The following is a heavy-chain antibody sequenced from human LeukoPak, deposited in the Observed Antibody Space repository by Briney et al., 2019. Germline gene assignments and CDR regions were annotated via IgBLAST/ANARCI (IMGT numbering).Heavy chain of an antibody. Sequence: GGSLRLSCAASGFTFTSYAMTWVRQAPGMGLEWVSGISGSGGSAYYADSVRGRFTISRDNSKNTLYLQMNSLRAEDTAVYYCAKDGEYCGSSSCSIAYWGQGTLVTVSS. V-gene: IGHV3-23*01. CDR1: GFTFTSYA. CDR3: AKDGEYCGSSSCSIAY. D-gene: IGHD2-2*01. CDR2: ISGSGGSA. J-gene: IGHJ4*02.